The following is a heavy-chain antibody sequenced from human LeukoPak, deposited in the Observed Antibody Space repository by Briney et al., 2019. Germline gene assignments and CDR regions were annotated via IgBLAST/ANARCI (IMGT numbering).Heavy chain of an antibody. J-gene: IGHJ4*02. CDR2: IHSDGSDA. Sequence: GGSLRLSCAASGFTFSDTWMHWVRQVPGKGLVWVSRIHSDGSDARYAESVNGRFTISKTNSKNTPYLQITILRAEDTALYYCANLPKLLGGCDYWEQGTLVNVSS. V-gene: IGHV3-74*01. CDR1: GFTFSDTW. D-gene: IGHD2-21*01. CDR3: ANLPKLLGGCDY.